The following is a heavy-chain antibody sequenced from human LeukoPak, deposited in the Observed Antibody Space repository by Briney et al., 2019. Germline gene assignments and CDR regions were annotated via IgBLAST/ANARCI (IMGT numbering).Heavy chain of an antibody. D-gene: IGHD6-6*01. CDR3: AKDMDKYSSSSEYYYYYGMDV. J-gene: IGHJ6*02. Sequence: GGSLRLSCAASGFTFDDYAMHWVRQAPGKGLEWVSGISWNSGSIGYADSVKGRFTISRDNAKNSLYLQMNSLRAEDTALYYCAKDMDKYSSSSEYYYYYGMDVWGQGTTVTVSS. CDR2: ISWNSGSI. V-gene: IGHV3-9*01. CDR1: GFTFDDYA.